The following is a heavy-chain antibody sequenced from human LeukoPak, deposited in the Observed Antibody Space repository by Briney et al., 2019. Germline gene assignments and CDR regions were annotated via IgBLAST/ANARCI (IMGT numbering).Heavy chain of an antibody. J-gene: IGHJ4*02. CDR3: ARGCSSTSCYEDY. CDR2: ISAYNGNT. V-gene: IGHV1-18*04. Sequence: ASVKVSCKASGYTFTGYYMHWVRQAPGQGLEWMGWISAYNGNTNYAQKLQGRVTMTTDTSTSTAYMELRSLRSDDTAVYYCARGCSSTSCYEDYWGQGTLVTVSS. D-gene: IGHD2-2*01. CDR1: GYTFTGYY.